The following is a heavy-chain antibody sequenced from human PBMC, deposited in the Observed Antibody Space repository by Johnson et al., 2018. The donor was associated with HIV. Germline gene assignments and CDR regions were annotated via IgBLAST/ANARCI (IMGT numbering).Heavy chain of an antibody. Sequence: QVQLVESGGGVVQPGRSLRLSCAASGFTFSSYAMHWVRQAPGKGLEWVAVISYDGSNKYYADSVKGRFTISRDNSKNTLYLQMNSLRAEDTAVYYCAKDRAYYYGSGISGNAFDIWGQGTMVTVSS. CDR3: AKDRAYYYGSGISGNAFDI. CDR2: ISYDGSNK. J-gene: IGHJ3*02. V-gene: IGHV3-30*04. D-gene: IGHD3-10*01. CDR1: GFTFSSYA.